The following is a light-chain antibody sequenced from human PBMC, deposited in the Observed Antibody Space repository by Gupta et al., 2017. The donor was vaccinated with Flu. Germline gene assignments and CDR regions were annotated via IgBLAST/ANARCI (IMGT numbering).Light chain of an antibody. J-gene: IGKJ2*01. V-gene: IGKV1-5*03. CDR3: HHEYGYSRT. CDR1: RRISNW. CDR2: KPS. Sequence: DSQMTQSPSTSSAAVGARVTITCRASRRISNWLAWYQLTPGKAPKLLIYKPSSFESGDQLSFSGSGSGIEFTLTIISLQPDAFATYYCHHEYGYSRTFGQGTMLEIE.